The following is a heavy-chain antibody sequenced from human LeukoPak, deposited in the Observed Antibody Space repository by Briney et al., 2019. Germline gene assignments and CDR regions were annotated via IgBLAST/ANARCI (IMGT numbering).Heavy chain of an antibody. CDR2: IYYSGST. CDR3: ARDQIVRGVINSEAFDI. J-gene: IGHJ3*02. Sequence: PSETLSLSCTVSGGSITGYYWSWVRQPPGQGLEWIGYIYYSGSTNYKPSHKSRVTISVDTSNTQFSLKLSTMTAADTAVYYYARDQIVRGVINSEAFDIWGQGTMVTVSS. CDR1: GGSITGYY. D-gene: IGHD3-10*02. V-gene: IGHV4-59*01.